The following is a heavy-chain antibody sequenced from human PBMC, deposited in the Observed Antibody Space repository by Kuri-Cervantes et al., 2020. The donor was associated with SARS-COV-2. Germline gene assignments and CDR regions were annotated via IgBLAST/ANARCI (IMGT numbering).Heavy chain of an antibody. Sequence: GSLRLSCTVSGYSISSGYYWGWIRQPPGKGLEWIGSIYHSGSTYYNPSLKSRVTISVDTSKNQFSLKLSSVTAADTAVYYCAKVCLEWLPIGPFDYWGQGTLVTVSS. CDR2: IYHSGST. CDR1: GYSISSGYY. D-gene: IGHD3-3*01. V-gene: IGHV4-38-2*02. J-gene: IGHJ4*02. CDR3: AKVCLEWLPIGPFDY.